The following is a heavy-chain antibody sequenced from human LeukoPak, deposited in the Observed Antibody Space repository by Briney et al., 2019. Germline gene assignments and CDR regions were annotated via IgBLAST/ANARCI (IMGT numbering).Heavy chain of an antibody. Sequence: ASVKVSCKASGYTFTGYYMHWVRQAPGQGLEWMGWINPNSGGTNYARKFQGRVTMTRDTSISTAYMELSRLRSDDTAVYYCARDFGSGSFDGWFDPWGQGTLVTVSS. V-gene: IGHV1-2*02. CDR3: ARDFGSGSFDGWFDP. CDR1: GYTFTGYY. CDR2: INPNSGGT. J-gene: IGHJ5*02. D-gene: IGHD3-10*01.